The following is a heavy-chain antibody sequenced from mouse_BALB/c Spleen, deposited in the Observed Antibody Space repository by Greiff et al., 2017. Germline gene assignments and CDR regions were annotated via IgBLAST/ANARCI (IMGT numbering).Heavy chain of an antibody. CDR2: SRNKANDYTT. D-gene: IGHD2-4*01. Sequence: EVQVVESGGGLVQPGGSLRLSCATSGFTFSDFYMEWVRQPPGKRLEWIAASRNKANDYTTEYSASVKGRFIVSRDTSQSILYLQMNALRAEDTAIYYCARDARDDYPWTFAYWGQGTLVTVSA. V-gene: IGHV7-1*02. CDR1: GFTFSDFY. J-gene: IGHJ3*01. CDR3: ARDARDDYPWTFAY.